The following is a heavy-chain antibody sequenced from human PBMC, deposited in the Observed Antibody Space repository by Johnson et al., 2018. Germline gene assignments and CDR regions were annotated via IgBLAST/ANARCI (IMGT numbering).Heavy chain of an antibody. V-gene: IGHV1-69*01. CDR1: GGTFSSYA. CDR3: ASWTAAGTYYYYGMDV. CDR2: IIPLFGTA. D-gene: IGHD6-13*01. J-gene: IGHJ6*02. Sequence: QVQLVESGAEVKKPGSSVKVSCKASGGTFSSYAISWVRQAPGQGLEWMGGIIPLFGTATYAQKSQGRVTITADESTSTAYMELSSLRSEDTAVYYCASWTAAGTYYYYGMDVWGQGTTVTVSS.